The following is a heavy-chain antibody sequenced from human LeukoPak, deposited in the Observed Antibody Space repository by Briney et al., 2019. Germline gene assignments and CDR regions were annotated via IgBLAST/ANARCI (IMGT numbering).Heavy chain of an antibody. Sequence: SETLSLTCTFSGGSISSSSYSWSWIRQPPGKGLEWLGYIDYSGSTNYNPSLKSRVTISVDTSKNQFSLRLSSVTAADTATYYCARVGQGCFDLWGRGTLVTVSS. J-gene: IGHJ2*01. CDR2: IDYSGST. CDR3: ARVGQGCFDL. CDR1: GGSISSSSYS. V-gene: IGHV4-61*01.